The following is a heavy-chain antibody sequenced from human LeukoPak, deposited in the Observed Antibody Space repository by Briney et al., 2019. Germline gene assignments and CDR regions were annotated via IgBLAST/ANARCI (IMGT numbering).Heavy chain of an antibody. CDR3: AKDAAGPEY. V-gene: IGHV3-23*01. CDR1: GLTFSDYS. Sequence: PRGSRRLSCAASGLTFSDYSMTWVCQAPGKGLFWVSGISAGGGSTYYADSVKGRFTISRDNSRHTLYLQMNSLRAEDTAVYYCAKDAAGPEYWGQGTLVTVSS. J-gene: IGHJ1*01. CDR2: ISAGGGST. D-gene: IGHD6-13*01.